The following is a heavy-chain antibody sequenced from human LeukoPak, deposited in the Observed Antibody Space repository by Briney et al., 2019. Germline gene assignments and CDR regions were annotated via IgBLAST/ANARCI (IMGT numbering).Heavy chain of an antibody. D-gene: IGHD3-22*01. Sequence: PGGSLRLSCISSGFTFSSYGMNWVRQAPGMGLEWAASISSAGSFVYYADSVKGRFTISRDNSKNTLYLQMNSLRAEDTAVYYCARDQDEGYYDSSGYFDYWGQGTLVTVSS. CDR2: ISSAGSFV. CDR1: GFTFSSYG. V-gene: IGHV3-21*01. J-gene: IGHJ4*02. CDR3: ARDQDEGYYDSSGYFDY.